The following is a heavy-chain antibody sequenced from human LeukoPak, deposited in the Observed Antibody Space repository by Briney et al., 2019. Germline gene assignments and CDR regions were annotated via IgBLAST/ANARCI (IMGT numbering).Heavy chain of an antibody. CDR2: ISAGADVI. V-gene: IGHV3-23*01. Sequence: GGSLRLSCEAAGFSFRDYPMGWVRRASGKRLEWVSGISAGADVIFYADPVKGRFTISRDNSKNTLYLQMNSLRAEDTAVYYCAKPMCGGDCYSPSGYWGQGTLVTVSS. D-gene: IGHD2-21*01. CDR3: AKPMCGGDCYSPSGY. J-gene: IGHJ4*02. CDR1: GFSFRDYP.